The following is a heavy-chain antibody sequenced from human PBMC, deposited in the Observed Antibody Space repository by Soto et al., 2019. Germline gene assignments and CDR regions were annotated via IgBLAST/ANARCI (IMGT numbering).Heavy chain of an antibody. V-gene: IGHV1-2*04. CDR2: INPNSGGT. D-gene: IGHD3-9*01. CDR3: ARDRYRNYDILTGYIFNDYYYGMDV. Sequence: RASVKVSCKASGYTFTGYYMHWVRQAPGQGLEWMGWINPNSGGTNYAQKFQGWVTMTRDTSISTAYMELSRLRSDDTAVYYCARDRYRNYDILTGYIFNDYYYGMDVWGQGTTVTVSS. J-gene: IGHJ6*02. CDR1: GYTFTGYY.